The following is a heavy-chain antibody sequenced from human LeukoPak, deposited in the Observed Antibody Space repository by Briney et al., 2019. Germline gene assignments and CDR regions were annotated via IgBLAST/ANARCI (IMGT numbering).Heavy chain of an antibody. V-gene: IGHV3-23*01. J-gene: IGHJ4*02. CDR1: GFTFSSYA. CDR2: ISGSGGST. Sequence: GSLRLSCAASGFTFSSYAMSWVRQAPGKGLEWVSAISGSGGSTYYADSVEGRFTISRDNSKNTLYLQMNSLRAEDTAVYYCAKDLDDSSGYYPDYWGQGALVTVSS. CDR3: AKDLDDSSGYYPDY. D-gene: IGHD3-22*01.